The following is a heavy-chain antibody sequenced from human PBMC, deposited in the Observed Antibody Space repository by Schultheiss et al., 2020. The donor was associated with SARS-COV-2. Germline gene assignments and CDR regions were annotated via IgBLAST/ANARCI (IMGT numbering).Heavy chain of an antibody. Sequence: SQTLSLTCTVSGGSISSGGYYWTWIRQPPGKGLEWIGYIYYSGTIYYNPSLKSRVTISVDTSKNQFSLKLSSVTAADTAVYYCARVGLIAAAGTIYYYYGMDVWGQGTTVTGS. CDR2: IYYSGTI. D-gene: IGHD6-13*01. CDR3: ARVGLIAAAGTIYYYYGMDV. J-gene: IGHJ6*02. V-gene: IGHV4-31*03. CDR1: GGSISSGGYY.